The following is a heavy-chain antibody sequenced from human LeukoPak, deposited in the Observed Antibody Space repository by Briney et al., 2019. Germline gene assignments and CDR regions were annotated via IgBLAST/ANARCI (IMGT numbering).Heavy chain of an antibody. Sequence: SVKVACKASGGTFSSYAISWVRQAPGQGLEWMGGIIPIFHTANYAQKFQGRVTITADESTSTAYMELSSLRSEATAVYYCARESYSSGWDPDFWGQGTLVTVSS. CDR1: GGTFSSYA. V-gene: IGHV1-69*01. CDR3: ARESYSSGWDPDF. J-gene: IGHJ4*02. D-gene: IGHD6-19*01. CDR2: IIPIFHTA.